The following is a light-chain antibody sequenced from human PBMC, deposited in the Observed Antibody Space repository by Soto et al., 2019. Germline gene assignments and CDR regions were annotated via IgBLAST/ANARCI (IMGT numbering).Light chain of an antibody. J-gene: IGKJ5*01. Sequence: DIPMTQSTSSLSASVGDRVTITWRASQSISRYLNWYQQKPGKAPNLLIYVASSLQSEVPSRFSGSGSGTDFTLTISSLQPEDFATYYCQQSYTTPPTFGQGTRLEIK. V-gene: IGKV1-39*01. CDR2: VAS. CDR3: QQSYTTPPT. CDR1: QSISRY.